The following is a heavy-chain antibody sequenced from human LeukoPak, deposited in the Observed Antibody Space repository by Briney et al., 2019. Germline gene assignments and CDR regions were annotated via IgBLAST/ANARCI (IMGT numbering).Heavy chain of an antibody. Sequence: SAPLSLTCAVAGGSISSSSYYWGWIRQPPGKGLAWIGSIYYSGSTYYNPSLKSRVTISVDTSKNQFSLKLSSVTAADTAVYYCASAFDYWGQGTLVTVSS. CDR3: ASAFDY. CDR2: IYYSGST. V-gene: IGHV4-39*01. CDR1: GGSISSSSYY. J-gene: IGHJ4*02.